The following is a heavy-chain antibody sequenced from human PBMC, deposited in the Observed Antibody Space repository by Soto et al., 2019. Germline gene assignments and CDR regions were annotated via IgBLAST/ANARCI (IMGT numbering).Heavy chain of an antibody. J-gene: IGHJ5*02. CDR1: GFTFSSYA. CDR3: AKGGNWNTIGNWFDP. V-gene: IGHV3-23*01. CDR2: ISGSGGST. D-gene: IGHD1-20*01. Sequence: XESLRLSCAASGFTFSSYAMSGVRQAPGKGLEWVSAISGSGGSTYYADSVKGRFTISRDNSKNTLYLQMNSLRAEDTAVYYCAKGGNWNTIGNWFDPWGQGTLVTVSS.